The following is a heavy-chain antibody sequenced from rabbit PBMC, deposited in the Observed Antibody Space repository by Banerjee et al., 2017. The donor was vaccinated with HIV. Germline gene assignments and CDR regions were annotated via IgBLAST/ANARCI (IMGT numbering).Heavy chain of an antibody. J-gene: IGHJ6*01. V-gene: IGHV1S45*01. CDR3: ARADYGGYGYVIYGMDL. D-gene: IGHD6-1*01. CDR2: INTNSGNA. CDR1: GFSFSNKYV. Sequence: QEQLVESGGGLVQPGGSLTLTCTASGFSFSNKYVMCWVRQAPGKGLEWIACINTNSGNAVYASWAKGRFTIYKTSSTTVTLQMTSLTAADTATYFCARADYGGYGYVIYGMDLWGQGTLVTVS.